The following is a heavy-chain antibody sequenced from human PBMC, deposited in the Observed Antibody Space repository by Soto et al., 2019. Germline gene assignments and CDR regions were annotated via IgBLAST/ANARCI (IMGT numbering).Heavy chain of an antibody. D-gene: IGHD2-21*02. J-gene: IGHJ4*02. V-gene: IGHV4-39*01. CDR3: ARQRTTVVTQAYFDH. CDR2: IYYSGRT. CDR1: GESISSSSYY. Sequence: SETLSLTCTVSGESISSSSYYWGWIRQPPGKGLEWIGSIYYSGRTYYNPSFKSRVTISIDTSKNQFSLKLSSVTATDAAVYYCARQRTTVVTQAYFDHWGQGALVTVSS.